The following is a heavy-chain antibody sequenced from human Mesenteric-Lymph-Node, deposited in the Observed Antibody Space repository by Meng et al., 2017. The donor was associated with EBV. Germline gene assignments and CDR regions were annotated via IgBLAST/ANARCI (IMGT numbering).Heavy chain of an antibody. CDR3: ASLLIVFGGVIVDY. CDR2: IYSGGRT. Sequence: LQVPWAGPGLVRPADTLSPTCTVSGGSISSSSYYWGWIRQPPGKGLEWIGSIYSGGRTYYSPSLESRVTISVDTSKNQFSLKLNSVTAADTSVYFCASLLIVFGGVIVDYWGQGALVTVSS. V-gene: IGHV4-39*01. CDR1: GGSISSSSYY. J-gene: IGHJ4*02. D-gene: IGHD3-16*02.